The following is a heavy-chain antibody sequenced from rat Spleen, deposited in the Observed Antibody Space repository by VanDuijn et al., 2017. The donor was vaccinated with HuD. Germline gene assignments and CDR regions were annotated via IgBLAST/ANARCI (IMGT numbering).Heavy chain of an antibody. CDR1: GFIFSDYY. CDR2: ISYDGGNT. J-gene: IGHJ2*01. D-gene: IGHD4-3*01. CDR3: ARHDNSGPGDVLDA. Sequence: EVQLVESDGGLVQPGRSLKLSCAASGFIFSDYYAAWVRQAPTKGLEWVASISYDGGNTYYRDSVKGRFTISRDNAKSSLYLQMDSLRSEDTATYYCARHDNSGPGDVLDAWDQGVMVTVSS. V-gene: IGHV5-20*01.